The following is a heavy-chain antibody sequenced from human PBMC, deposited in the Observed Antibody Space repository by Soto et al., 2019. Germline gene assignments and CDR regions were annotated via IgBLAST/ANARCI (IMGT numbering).Heavy chain of an antibody. CDR1: GGSINDYF. Sequence: PSETLSLTCTVSGGSINDYFLTWIRQPAGKGLEWIGRIYTTGTTNHNPSLKSRLTMSVDTSKNQFSLKLSSVTAADTAVYYCARLGTNGQTLDYWGQGTLVTVS. CDR3: ARLGTNGQTLDY. CDR2: IYTTGTT. D-gene: IGHD3-16*01. J-gene: IGHJ4*02. V-gene: IGHV4-4*07.